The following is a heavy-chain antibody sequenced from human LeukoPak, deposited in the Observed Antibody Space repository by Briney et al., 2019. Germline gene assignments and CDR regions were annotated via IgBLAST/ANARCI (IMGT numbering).Heavy chain of an antibody. V-gene: IGHV3-30*03. CDR3: TRGYGSFDN. J-gene: IGHJ4*02. Sequence: PGGSLRLSCAVCGFTFISYDMHWVRQAPGKGLEWVAIISYDGNDKYYADSVKGRFTISRDNSKNTLYLQMNSLIAEDTAVYYCTRGYGSFDNWGQGTLVIVSS. CDR2: ISYDGNDK. D-gene: IGHD3-10*01. CDR1: GFTFISYD.